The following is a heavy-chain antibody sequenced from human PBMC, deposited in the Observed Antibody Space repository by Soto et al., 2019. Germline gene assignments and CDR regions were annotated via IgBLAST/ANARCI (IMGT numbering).Heavy chain of an antibody. Sequence: QVQLQESGPGLVKPSETLSLTCTVSGASISSGSYYWNWIRQHPGKGLEWIGNIYYSRGSTDYDPSLKSRVVISADISKNQFSLKLNSVTAADTAVYYCARGGLAWVFDYWGQGTLVTVSS. J-gene: IGHJ4*02. CDR1: GASISSGSYY. CDR2: IYYSRGST. CDR3: ARGGLAWVFDY. D-gene: IGHD3-3*02. V-gene: IGHV4-31*03.